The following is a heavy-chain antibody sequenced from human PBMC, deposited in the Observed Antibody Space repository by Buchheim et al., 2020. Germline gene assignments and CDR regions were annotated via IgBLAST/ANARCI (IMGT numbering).Heavy chain of an antibody. CDR3: ARTYYYDSSGYYYDFDY. CDR2: ISYDGSNK. Sequence: QVQLVESGGGVVQPGRSLRLSCAASGFTFSSYGMHWVRQAPGKGLEWVAVISYDGSNKYYADSVEGRFTVSRDNSKSTLYLQMNSLRTEDTAVYYCARTYYYDSSGYYYDFDYWGQGTL. CDR1: GFTFSSYG. J-gene: IGHJ4*02. V-gene: IGHV3-30*03. D-gene: IGHD3-22*01.